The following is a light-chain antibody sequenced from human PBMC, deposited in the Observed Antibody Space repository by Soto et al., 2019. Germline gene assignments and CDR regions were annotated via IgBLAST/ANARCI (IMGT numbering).Light chain of an antibody. CDR3: QTWGTGGVV. J-gene: IGLJ2*01. CDR2: LNSDGSH. CDR1: SGHSSYA. Sequence: QLVLTQSPSASASLGASVKLTCTLSSGHSSYAIAWHQQQPEKGPRYLMKLNSDGSHSKGDGIPDRFSGSSSGAARYLTICSLQSEDEAYYYCQTWGTGGVVFGGGTKVTVL. V-gene: IGLV4-69*01.